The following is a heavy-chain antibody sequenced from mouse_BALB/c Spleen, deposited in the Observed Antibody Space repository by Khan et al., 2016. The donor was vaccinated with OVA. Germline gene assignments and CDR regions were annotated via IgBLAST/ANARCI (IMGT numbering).Heavy chain of an antibody. CDR1: GYTFTNYD. J-gene: IGHJ1*01. CDR3: ARHYYGSTLYWYFDV. CDR2: IFPADDST. V-gene: IGHV1-85*01. Sequence: QVQLQQSGAELVKPGASVKLSCKASGYTFTNYDINWVRQRPEQGLEWIGWIFPADDSTKYNEKFKGKATLTTDKSSSTAYMHLSRLTSEDSAVYFCARHYYGSTLYWYFDVWGAGTTVTVSS. D-gene: IGHD1-1*01.